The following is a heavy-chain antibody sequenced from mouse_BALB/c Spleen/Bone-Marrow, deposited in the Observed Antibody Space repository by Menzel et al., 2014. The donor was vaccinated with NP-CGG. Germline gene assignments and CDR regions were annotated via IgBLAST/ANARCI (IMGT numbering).Heavy chain of an antibody. D-gene: IGHD2-14*01. CDR2: ISDGGDYT. V-gene: IGHV5-4*02. J-gene: IGHJ3*01. CDR3: ARDGEYRYDWFAY. Sequence: DVQLVESGGGLVKPGGSLKLSCTASGFTFNYYYMYWVRQTPEKRLEWVATISDGGDYTYYLDSVKGRFTISRDNAKNNLYLQMSSLKSEDTAMHYCARDGEYRYDWFAYWGQGTLVTVSA. CDR1: GFTFNYYY.